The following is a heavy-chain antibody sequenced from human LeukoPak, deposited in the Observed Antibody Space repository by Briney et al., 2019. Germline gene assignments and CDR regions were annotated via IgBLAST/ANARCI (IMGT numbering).Heavy chain of an antibody. Sequence: PGRSLRLSCAASGFTFSSFAMHWVRQAPGKGLEWVAVISYDGSNKYYADSVKGRFTISRDNSKNTLYLQMNSLRAEDTAVYYCAKHTYWGQGALVTVPS. CDR1: GFTFSSFA. CDR2: ISYDGSNK. CDR3: AKHTY. J-gene: IGHJ4*02. V-gene: IGHV3-30*18.